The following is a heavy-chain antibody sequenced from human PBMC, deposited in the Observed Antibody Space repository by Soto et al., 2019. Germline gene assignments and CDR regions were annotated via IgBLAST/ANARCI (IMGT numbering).Heavy chain of an antibody. CDR2: ISGSGGST. J-gene: IGHJ4*02. CDR1: GFTFSSYA. CDR3: AKYWLKYQLLSYFDY. V-gene: IGHV3-23*01. Sequence: EVQLLESGGGLVQPGGSLRLSCAASGFTFSSYAMSWVRQAPGKGLEWVSAISGSGGSTYYADSVKGRVTISRDNSKNTLYLQMNSLRAEDTAVYYCAKYWLKYQLLSYFDYWGQGTLVTVSS. D-gene: IGHD2-2*01.